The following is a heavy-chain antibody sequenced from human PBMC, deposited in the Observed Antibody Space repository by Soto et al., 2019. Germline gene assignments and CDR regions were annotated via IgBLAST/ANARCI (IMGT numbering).Heavy chain of an antibody. CDR3: ASIGYDLWSGYQHV. CDR2: INSDGIST. V-gene: IGHV3-74*01. Sequence: EVKLVESGGGLVQHAVSLSLSCAASGFTFSSYWMHWVRQAPGKGLVWVSRINSDGISTSYADSVKGRFTISIENAKHILYLQMNRLRDERTAVYYCASIGYDLWSGYQHVWGQGTTVTFSS. D-gene: IGHD3-3*01. CDR1: GFTFSSYW. J-gene: IGHJ6*02.